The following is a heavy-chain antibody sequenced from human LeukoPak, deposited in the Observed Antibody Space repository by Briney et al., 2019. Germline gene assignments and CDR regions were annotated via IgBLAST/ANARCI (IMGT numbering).Heavy chain of an antibody. V-gene: IGHV4-59*01. Sequence: SETLSLTCTVSGGSISSYYWSWLRQPPGKGLEWIGYIYYSGSTNYNPSLKSRVTISVDTSKNQFSLKLSSVTAADTAVYYCARVTAAHDAFDIWGQGTMVTVSS. CDR1: GGSISSYY. CDR3: ARVTAAHDAFDI. D-gene: IGHD2-2*01. J-gene: IGHJ3*02. CDR2: IYYSGST.